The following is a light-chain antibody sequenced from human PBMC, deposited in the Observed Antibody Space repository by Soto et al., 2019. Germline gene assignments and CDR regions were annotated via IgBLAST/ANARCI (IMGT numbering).Light chain of an antibody. V-gene: IGKV1-39*01. CDR1: QTISTY. Sequence: DIQMTQSASSLSASVGDRVTITCRASQTISTYLSWFQQKPGKAPKVLIYAASTLQSGVPSRFSGSASGAEFTLTISNLQSEDFATYYCQQSFSPLLTFGGGTKVEIK. CDR3: QQSFSPLLT. J-gene: IGKJ4*01. CDR2: AAS.